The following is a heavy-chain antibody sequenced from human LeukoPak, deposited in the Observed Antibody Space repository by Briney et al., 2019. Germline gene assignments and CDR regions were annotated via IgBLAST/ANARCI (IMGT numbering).Heavy chain of an antibody. CDR2: IYHSGVT. D-gene: IGHD2-8*01. CDR3: AETNTQDWFDP. J-gene: IGHJ5*02. V-gene: IGHV4-39*07. Sequence: SETLSLTCRVSGGSISSTSYYWGWIRQPPGKGLEWIASIYHSGVTFYNPSLESRVAISVDTSNNEVFLDLYSVTAADTAMYYCAETNTQDWFDPWGRGTLVTVSS. CDR1: GGSISSTSYY.